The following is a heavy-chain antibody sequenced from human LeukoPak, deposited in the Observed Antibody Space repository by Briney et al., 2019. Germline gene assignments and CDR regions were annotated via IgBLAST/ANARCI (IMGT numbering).Heavy chain of an antibody. CDR2: INPNSGGT. CDR1: GYTFTGYY. V-gene: IGHV1-2*02. J-gene: IGHJ3*02. CDR3: ARVLRSSVGSIAVAGTAAFDI. Sequence: ASVKVSCKASGYTFTGYYMHWVRQAPGQGLEWIGWINPNSGGTNYAQKFQGRVTMTRDTSISTAYMELSRLRSDDTAVYYCARVLRSSVGSIAVAGTAAFDIWGQGTMVTVSS. D-gene: IGHD6-19*01.